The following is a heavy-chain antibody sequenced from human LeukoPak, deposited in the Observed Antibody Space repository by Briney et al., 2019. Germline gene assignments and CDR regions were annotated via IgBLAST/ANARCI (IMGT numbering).Heavy chain of an antibody. CDR3: ASSHSSSSSWFDP. J-gene: IGHJ5*02. CDR1: GGSISSHY. Sequence: SETLSLTCTVSGGSISSHYWSWIRQPPGKGLEWIGYIYYSGSTNYNPSLKSRVTISVDTSKNQSSLKLSSVTAADTAVYYCASSHSSSSSWFDPWGQGTLVTVSS. D-gene: IGHD6-6*01. CDR2: IYYSGST. V-gene: IGHV4-59*11.